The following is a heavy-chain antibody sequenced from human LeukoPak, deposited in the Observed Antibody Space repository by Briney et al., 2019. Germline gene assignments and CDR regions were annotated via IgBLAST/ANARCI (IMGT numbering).Heavy chain of an antibody. V-gene: IGHV3-30*18. J-gene: IGHJ4*02. CDR1: GFTFSSYG. CDR3: AKDLLRYCSGGSCSYFDY. D-gene: IGHD2-15*01. CDR2: ISYDGSNK. Sequence: GGSLRLSCAASGFTFSSYGMHWVRQAPGKGLEWVAVISYDGSNKYYADSVKGRFTISRDNSKNTLYLQMNSLRAEDTAVYYCAKDLLRYCSGGSCSYFDYWGQGTLVTVSS.